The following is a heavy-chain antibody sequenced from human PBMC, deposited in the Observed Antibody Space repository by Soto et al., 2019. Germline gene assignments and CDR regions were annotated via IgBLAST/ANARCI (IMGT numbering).Heavy chain of an antibody. J-gene: IGHJ6*02. CDR2: IRRKTDSYAT. V-gene: IGHV3-73*01. Sequence: GSLRLSCADSGFTFSGSAMHWVRQASGKGLEWVGRIRRKTDSYATAYAESVKGRFTISRDDSKNSAYLQMNSLKTEDTAVYFCTRTLTIFAMDVWGQGTTVTVSS. D-gene: IGHD3-9*01. CDR1: GFTFSGSA. CDR3: TRTLTIFAMDV.